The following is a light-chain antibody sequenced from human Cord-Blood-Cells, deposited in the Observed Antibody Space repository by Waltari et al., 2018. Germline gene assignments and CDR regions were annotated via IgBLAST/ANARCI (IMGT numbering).Light chain of an antibody. CDR3: LLSYSGAWV. CDR2: DTR. J-gene: IGLJ3*02. CDR1: TGAVTSGHY. V-gene: IGLV7-46*01. Sequence: QAVVTQEPSLTVSPGGTVTLTCGSSTGAVTSGHYPYVFQQKPGQAPRTLIYDTRHKHSWTPARVSGSLLVGKAALTLSGAQPEDEAEYYCLLSYSGAWVFGGGTKLTVL.